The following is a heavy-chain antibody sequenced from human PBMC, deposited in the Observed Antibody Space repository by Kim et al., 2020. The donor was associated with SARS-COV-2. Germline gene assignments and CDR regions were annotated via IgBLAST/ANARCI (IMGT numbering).Heavy chain of an antibody. V-gene: IGHV3-33*03. J-gene: IGHJ4*02. CDR3: AKDSSVAAYYFDY. Sequence: YADAVKGRFTTSRDKSNTTLYLQMNSLRAEDTAVYYCAKDSSVAAYYFDYWGQGTLVTVSS. D-gene: IGHD6-19*01.